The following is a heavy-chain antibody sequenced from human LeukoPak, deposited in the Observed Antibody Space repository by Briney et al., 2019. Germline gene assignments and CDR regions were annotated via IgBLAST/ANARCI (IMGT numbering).Heavy chain of an antibody. CDR3: ARDKFTYGH. V-gene: IGHV4-59*01. J-gene: IGHJ4*02. Sequence: PSETLSLTCTVSGGSISSYCWSWIRQPPGKGLEWIGYIYYSGSTNYNPSLKSRVTISVDTSKNQFSLKLSSVTAADTAVYYCARDKFTYGHWGQGTLVTVSS. CDR1: GGSISSYC. CDR2: IYYSGST. D-gene: IGHD4-17*01.